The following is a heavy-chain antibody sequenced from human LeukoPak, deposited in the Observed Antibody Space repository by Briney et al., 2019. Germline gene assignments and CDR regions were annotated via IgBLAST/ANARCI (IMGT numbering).Heavy chain of an antibody. V-gene: IGHV1-69*13. CDR1: GGTFSSYA. J-gene: IGHJ4*02. CDR2: IIPIFGTA. D-gene: IGHD6-19*01. Sequence: SVKVSCKASGGTFSSYAISWVRQAPGQGLEWMGGIIPIFGTANYAQKFQGRVTITADESTSTAYMELSSLRSADTAVYYCARGSPWGGWYGDYWGQGTLVTVSS. CDR3: ARGSPWGGWYGDY.